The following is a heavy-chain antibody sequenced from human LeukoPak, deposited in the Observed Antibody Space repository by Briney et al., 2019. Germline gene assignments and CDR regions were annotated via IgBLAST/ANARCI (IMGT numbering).Heavy chain of an antibody. V-gene: IGHV1-8*01. Sequence: GASVEVSCKASGYTFTSYDINWVRQATGQGLEWMGWMNPNSGNTGYAQKFQGRVTMTRNTSISTAYMELSSLRSEDTAVYYCASCSGGSCYSGYNYYYYYGMDVWGQGTTVTVSS. J-gene: IGHJ6*02. CDR2: MNPNSGNT. CDR1: GYTFTSYD. CDR3: ASCSGGSCYSGYNYYYYYGMDV. D-gene: IGHD2-15*01.